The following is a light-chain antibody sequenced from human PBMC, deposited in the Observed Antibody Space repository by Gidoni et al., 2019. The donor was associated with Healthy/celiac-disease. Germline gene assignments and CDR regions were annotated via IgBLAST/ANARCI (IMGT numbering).Light chain of an antibody. CDR2: DAS. Sequence: EIQMTQSPSTLSASVGDRVTITCRASQSISSWLAWYQQKPGKAPKLLIYDASSLESGVPSSFSGSGSGTEFTLTISCLQPDDFATYYCQQYNSYSPDTFGPGTKVDIK. V-gene: IGKV1-5*01. J-gene: IGKJ3*01. CDR3: QQYNSYSPDT. CDR1: QSISSW.